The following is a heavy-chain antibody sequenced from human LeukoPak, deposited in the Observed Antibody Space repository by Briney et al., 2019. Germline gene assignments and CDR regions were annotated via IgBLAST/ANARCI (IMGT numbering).Heavy chain of an antibody. V-gene: IGHV1-8*01. CDR3: ARHPRGFGKYYFDY. J-gene: IGHJ4*02. Sequence: GASVKVSCKASGYTFTSYDINWVRQATGQGLEWMGWMNPNSGNTGYAQKFQGRVTMTRNTSISTAYMELSSLRSEDTAVYYCARHPRGFGKYYFDYWGQGTLVTVSS. CDR2: MNPNSGNT. D-gene: IGHD3-10*01. CDR1: GYTFTSYD.